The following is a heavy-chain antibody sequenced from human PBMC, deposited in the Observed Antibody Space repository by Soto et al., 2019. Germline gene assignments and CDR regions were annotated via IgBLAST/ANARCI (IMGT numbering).Heavy chain of an antibody. D-gene: IGHD2-15*01. V-gene: IGHV1-18*01. J-gene: IGHJ4*02. CDR1: GYTFTSYG. CDR2: IRAYNGNK. Sequence: QVQLVQSGAELKKPGASVKVSCQASGYTFTSYGISGVRQAPGQGLEGMGWIRAYNGNKNYAQKLQGRVTMTTDTSTSTAYMELRSLRADDTAVYYCARDLVAGNCASWGQGTLVTVSS. CDR3: ARDLVAGNCAS.